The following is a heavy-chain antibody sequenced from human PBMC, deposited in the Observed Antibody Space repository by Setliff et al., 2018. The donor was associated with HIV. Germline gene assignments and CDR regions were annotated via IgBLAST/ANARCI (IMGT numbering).Heavy chain of an antibody. D-gene: IGHD5-12*01. CDR3: HSGYDTEEQSYFDY. CDR2: ISADGSDT. V-gene: IGHV3-74*01. CDR1: GFTFSSYW. Sequence: GSLRLSCAASGFTFSSYWIHWVRQAPGKGLVWVSRISADGSDTSYADSVKGRFTISRDNAMNTAYLQMNSLRGEDTGVYYCHSGYDTEEQSYFDYWGQGALVTVSS. J-gene: IGHJ4*02.